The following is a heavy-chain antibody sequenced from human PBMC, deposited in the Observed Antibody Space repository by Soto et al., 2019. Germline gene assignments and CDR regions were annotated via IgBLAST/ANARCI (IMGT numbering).Heavy chain of an antibody. J-gene: IGHJ6*04. CDR3: ERNIWFGELSLYYYSGMDV. CDR1: GFSLSNARMG. D-gene: IGHD3-10*01. V-gene: IGHV2-26*01. CDR2: IFSNDEK. Sequence: QVTLKESGPVLVKPTETLTLTCTVSGFSLSNARMGVSWIRQPPGKALEWLAHIFSNDEKSYSTSLKSRLTISKDTSKSQVVLTMTNMDPVETATYYCERNIWFGELSLYYYSGMDVWGKGTTVTVSS.